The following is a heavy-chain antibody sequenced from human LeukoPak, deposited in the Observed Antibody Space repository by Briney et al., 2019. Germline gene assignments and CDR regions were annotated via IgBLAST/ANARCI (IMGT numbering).Heavy chain of an antibody. CDR2: IYSSGST. CDR1: GGSISGYY. CDR3: VRGKAAAGAIWFDP. D-gene: IGHD6-13*01. Sequence: SETLSLTCTVSGGSISGYYWTWIRQPPGKGLEWIGCIYSSGSTSYKPSLKSRITISVDTSKNQFFLNLSSVTAADTAVYYCVRGKAAAGAIWFDPWGQGTLVTVSS. V-gene: IGHV4-59*01. J-gene: IGHJ5*02.